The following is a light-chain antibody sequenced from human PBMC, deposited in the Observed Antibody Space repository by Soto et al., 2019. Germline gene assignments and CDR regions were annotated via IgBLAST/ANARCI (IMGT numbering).Light chain of an antibody. CDR2: FGS. V-gene: IGKV2-28*01. J-gene: IGKJ2*01. CDR3: LQARQTPYT. CDR1: QSLLLSNGYNS. Sequence: DIVMTQSPLSLPVTPGEPASISCRSSQSLLLSNGYNSLDWYLQKPGQSPQLLIYFGSNRASGVSDRFSGSGSGTDFTLRISRVEAEDVGVYYCLQARQTPYTFGPGTKLEIK.